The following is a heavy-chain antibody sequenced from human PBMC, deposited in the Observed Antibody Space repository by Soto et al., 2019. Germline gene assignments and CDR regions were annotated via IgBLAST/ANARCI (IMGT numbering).Heavy chain of an antibody. J-gene: IGHJ4*02. CDR1: GGAIISGDYY. V-gene: IGHV4-30-4*01. D-gene: IGHD3-22*01. CDR2: IYYSGST. Sequence: SETLSLTCTVSGGAIISGDYYFICIRQPPWKGLELIGYIYYSGSTYYNPSLKSRVTISVDTSKNQFSLKLSSVTAADTAVYYCARDSETYYYDSSGYSPSGFDYWGQGTLVTVSS. CDR3: ARDSETYYYDSSGYSPSGFDY.